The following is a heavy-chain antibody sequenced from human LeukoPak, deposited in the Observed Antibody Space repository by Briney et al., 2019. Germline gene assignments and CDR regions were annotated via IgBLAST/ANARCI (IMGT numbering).Heavy chain of an antibody. CDR2: INHSGST. Sequence: SETLSLTCAVYGGSFSGYYWSWIRQPPGKGLEWIGEINHSGSTNYNPSLKSRVTISVDTSKNQFSLKLSSVTAADTAVYYCARGAGLLRYFDWLFPLDYWGQGTLVTVSS. V-gene: IGHV4-34*01. D-gene: IGHD3-9*01. J-gene: IGHJ4*02. CDR3: ARGAGLLRYFDWLFPLDY. CDR1: GGSFSGYY.